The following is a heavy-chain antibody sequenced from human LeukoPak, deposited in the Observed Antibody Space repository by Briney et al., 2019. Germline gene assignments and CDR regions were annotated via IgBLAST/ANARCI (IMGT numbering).Heavy chain of an antibody. CDR1: GGSISSYY. J-gene: IGHJ3*02. D-gene: IGHD6-19*01. CDR3: ARAPFSSGWYRGAFDI. V-gene: IGHV4-59*01. CDR2: INYSGST. Sequence: SETLSLTCTVSGGSISSYYWSWIRQPPGKGLEWIGYINYSGSTNYNPSLKSRVTISVDTSKNQFSLKLSSVTAADTAVYYCARAPFSSGWYRGAFDIWGQGTMVTVSS.